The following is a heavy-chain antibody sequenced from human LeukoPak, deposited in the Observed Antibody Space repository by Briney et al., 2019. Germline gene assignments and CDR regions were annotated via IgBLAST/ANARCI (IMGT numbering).Heavy chain of an antibody. CDR2: IYYSGST. Sequence: SETLSLTCTGSGGSISSYYWSWIRQPPGKGLEWIGDIYYSGSTNYNPSLKSRVTISVDTSKHQFSLKLSSVTAADTAVYYCARDRDEVGATWYFDYWGQGTLVTVSS. V-gene: IGHV4-59*01. D-gene: IGHD1-26*01. J-gene: IGHJ4*02. CDR1: GGSISSYY. CDR3: ARDRDEVGATWYFDY.